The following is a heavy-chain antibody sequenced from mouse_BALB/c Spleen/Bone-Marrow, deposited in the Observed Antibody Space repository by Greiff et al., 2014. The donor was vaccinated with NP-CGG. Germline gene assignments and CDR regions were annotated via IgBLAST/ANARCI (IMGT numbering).Heavy chain of an antibody. V-gene: IGHV4-1*02. D-gene: IGHD1-2*01. Sequence: EVQLQQSGGGLVQPGGSLKLYCAASGFDFSRYWMSWVRQAPGKGLEWIGEINPDSSTINYTPSLKDKFIISRDNAKNTLYLQMSKVRSEDTALYYRARMHYYGYVAYWGQGTLVTVSA. J-gene: IGHJ3*01. CDR1: GFDFSRYW. CDR3: ARMHYYGYVAY. CDR2: INPDSSTI.